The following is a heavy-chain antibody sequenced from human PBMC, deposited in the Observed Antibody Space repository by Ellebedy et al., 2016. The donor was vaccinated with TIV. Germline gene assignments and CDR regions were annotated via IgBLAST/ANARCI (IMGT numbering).Heavy chain of an antibody. J-gene: IGHJ4*01. D-gene: IGHD6-19*01. Sequence: GSLRLSCGVYGGSFTGYYYSWIRQPPGKGLEWIGEINQRGSATYNPSLKGRVTISADMSKNQFSLRLTSVTAADTAVYYCAEGRSGWYYFDYWGHGTLVTVSS. CDR1: GGSFTGYY. CDR3: AEGRSGWYYFDY. CDR2: INQRGSA. V-gene: IGHV4-34*01.